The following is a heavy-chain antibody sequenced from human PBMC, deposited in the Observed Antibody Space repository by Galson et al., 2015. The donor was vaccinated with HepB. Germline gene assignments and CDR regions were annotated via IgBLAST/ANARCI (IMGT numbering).Heavy chain of an antibody. J-gene: IGHJ5*02. V-gene: IGHV4-31*03. Sequence: LTCTVSGGSISSGGYYWSWIRQHPGKGLEWIGYIYYSGSTYYNPSLKSRVTISVDTSKNQFSLKLSSVTAADTAVYYCARQKPRSNWFDPWGQGTLVTVSS. CDR1: GGSISSGGYY. CDR2: IYYSGST. CDR3: ARQKPRSNWFDP.